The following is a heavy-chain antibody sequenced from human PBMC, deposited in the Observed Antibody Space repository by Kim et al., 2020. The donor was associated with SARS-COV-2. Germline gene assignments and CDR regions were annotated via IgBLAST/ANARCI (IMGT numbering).Heavy chain of an antibody. D-gene: IGHD6-13*01. Sequence: FYNPSLKSRLPLSVETSKNQFSLKMSSVTAADAAVFYCARHLRGSSWFDCWGQGTLVTVSS. CDR3: ARHLRGSSWFDC. J-gene: IGHJ4*02. V-gene: IGHV4-39*01.